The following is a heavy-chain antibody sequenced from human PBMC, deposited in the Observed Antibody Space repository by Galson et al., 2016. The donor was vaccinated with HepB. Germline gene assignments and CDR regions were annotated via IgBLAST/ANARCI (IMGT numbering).Heavy chain of an antibody. CDR1: GFTFSNYE. V-gene: IGHV3-30-3*01. D-gene: IGHD3-3*01. CDR2: VSYDGSNK. CDR3: ARDRGDSRITIFGVANYYFDC. Sequence: LRLSCAASGFTFSNYEMHWVRQAPGKGLEWVAVVSYDGSNKYYADSVKGRFSISRDNTKNTLYLQMNSLRAGDTAVYYCARDRGDSRITIFGVANYYFDCWGQGTLVTVSS. J-gene: IGHJ4*02.